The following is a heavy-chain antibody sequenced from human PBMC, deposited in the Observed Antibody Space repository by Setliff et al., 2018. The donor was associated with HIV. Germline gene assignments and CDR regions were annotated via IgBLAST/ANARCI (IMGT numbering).Heavy chain of an antibody. CDR3: ARDPGDYDRKFDH. Sequence: PGGSLRLSCAASGFTFSNYWMNWIRQSPGKGLEWIAYTFDNGNTHYNPSLESRVTLSLDTSRNLFSLRLASVTAADTAVYYCARDPGDYDRKFDHWGQGALVTVSS. CDR2: TFDNGNT. J-gene: IGHJ4*02. D-gene: IGHD3-22*01. CDR1: GFTFSNYW. V-gene: IGHV4-59*01.